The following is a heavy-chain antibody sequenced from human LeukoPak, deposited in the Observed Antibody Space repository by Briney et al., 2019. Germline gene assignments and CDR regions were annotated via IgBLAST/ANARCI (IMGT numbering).Heavy chain of an antibody. D-gene: IGHD3-9*01. CDR2: ISGSGGST. J-gene: IGHJ4*02. Sequence: GGSLRLSRAASGFTFSSYAMSWVRQAPGKGLEWVSAISGSGGSTYYADSVKGRFTISRDNSKNTLYLQMNSLRAEDTAVYYCAKDPYDILTGYYSRPFDYWGQGTLVTVSS. V-gene: IGHV3-23*01. CDR1: GFTFSSYA. CDR3: AKDPYDILTGYYSRPFDY.